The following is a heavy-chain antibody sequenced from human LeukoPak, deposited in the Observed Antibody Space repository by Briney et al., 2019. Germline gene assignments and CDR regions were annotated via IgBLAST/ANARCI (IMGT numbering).Heavy chain of an antibody. J-gene: IGHJ5*02. V-gene: IGHV3-21*01. CDR1: GFTFSSYT. CDR3: ARELSGAFDP. CDR2: ISSSSSYM. D-gene: IGHD3-10*01. Sequence: GGSLRLSCAASGFTFSSYTMNWVRQAPGKGLEWVSSISSSSSYMYYADSVKGRFTISRDNAKNSLYLQMNSLRAEDTAVYYCARELSGAFDPWGQGTLVTVSS.